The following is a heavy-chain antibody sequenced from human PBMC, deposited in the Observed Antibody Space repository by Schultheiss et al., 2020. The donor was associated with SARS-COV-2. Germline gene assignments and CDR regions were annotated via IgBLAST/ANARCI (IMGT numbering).Heavy chain of an antibody. CDR2: IIPIFGTA. Sequence: SVKVSCKASGGTFSSYAISWVRQAPGQGLEWMGGIIPIFGTANYAQKFQGRVTITADESTSTAYMELSSLRSDDTAVYYCARDGYYYYYGMDVWGQGTTVTVSS. CDR1: GGTFSSYA. V-gene: IGHV1-69*13. CDR3: ARDGYYYYYGMDV. J-gene: IGHJ6*02.